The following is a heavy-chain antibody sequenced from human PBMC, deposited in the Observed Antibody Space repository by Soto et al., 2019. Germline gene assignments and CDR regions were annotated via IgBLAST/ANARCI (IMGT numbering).Heavy chain of an antibody. CDR2: IIPILGIA. V-gene: IGHV1-69*08. CDR1: GGTFSSYT. J-gene: IGHJ6*03. D-gene: IGHD2-2*01. Sequence: QVQLVQSGAEVKKPGSSVKVSCKASGGTFSSYTISWVLQAPGQGREWMGRIIPILGIANYGQKFQGRVTITADKSTSTAYMELSSLRSEDTAVYYCAREVVPAAPGYYYYMDVWGKGTTVTVSS. CDR3: AREVVPAAPGYYYYMDV.